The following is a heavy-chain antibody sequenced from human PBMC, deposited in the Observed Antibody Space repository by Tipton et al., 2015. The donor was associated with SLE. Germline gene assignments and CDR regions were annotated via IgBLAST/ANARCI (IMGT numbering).Heavy chain of an antibody. CDR2: ISSSGSTV. CDR1: GFTFSAYE. CDR3: AREDFGEAFDI. D-gene: IGHD2/OR15-2a*01. Sequence: SLRLSCAASGFTFSAYEMNWVRQAPGKGLEWVSYISSSGSTVYYADSVKGQFTISRDNAKNSPYLQMSSLRAEDTAVYYCAREDFGEAFDIWSQGTMVTVSS. J-gene: IGHJ3*02. V-gene: IGHV3-48*03.